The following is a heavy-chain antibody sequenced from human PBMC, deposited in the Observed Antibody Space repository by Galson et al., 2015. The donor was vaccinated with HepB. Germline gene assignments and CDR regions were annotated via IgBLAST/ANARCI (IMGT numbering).Heavy chain of an antibody. D-gene: IGHD3-22*01. Sequence: SLRLSCAASGFTFSSYGMHWVRQAPGKGLEWVAVISYDGSNKYYADSVKGRFTISRDNSKNTLYLQMNSLRAEDTAVYYCAKDHAGHYYDSSGYWAAYFQHWGQGTLVTVSS. CDR2: ISYDGSNK. CDR3: AKDHAGHYYDSSGYWAAYFQH. CDR1: GFTFSSYG. V-gene: IGHV3-30*18. J-gene: IGHJ1*01.